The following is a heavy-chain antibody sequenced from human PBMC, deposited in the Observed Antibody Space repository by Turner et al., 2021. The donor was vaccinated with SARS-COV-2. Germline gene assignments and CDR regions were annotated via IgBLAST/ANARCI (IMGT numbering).Heavy chain of an antibody. CDR2: MNPNSGNT. V-gene: IGHV1-8*01. J-gene: IGHJ4*02. Sequence: QVQLVQSGAEVKKPGASVTVSCKASGYTFTSYDINWVRQATGQGLEWMGWMNPNSGNTGYAQKFQGRVTMTRNTSISTAYMELSSLGSEDTAVYYCARTFTAMVRVDYWGQGTLVTVSS. CDR1: GYTFTSYD. D-gene: IGHD5-18*01. CDR3: ARTFTAMVRVDY.